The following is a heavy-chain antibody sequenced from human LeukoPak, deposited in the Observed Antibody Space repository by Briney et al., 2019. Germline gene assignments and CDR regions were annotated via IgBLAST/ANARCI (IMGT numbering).Heavy chain of an antibody. CDR2: VYSEGSNR. D-gene: IGHD3-9*01. Sequence: GGSLRLSCAASGFTFSTYWMHWVRQAPGKGLVWGSGVYSEGSNRKYTDSVKGRFTISRDNAESTVYLQMSSLRADDTAVYFCVRFNDIWTGNNRLWGQGILVTVSS. J-gene: IGHJ4*02. V-gene: IGHV3-74*03. CDR3: VRFNDIWTGNNRL. CDR1: GFTFSTYW.